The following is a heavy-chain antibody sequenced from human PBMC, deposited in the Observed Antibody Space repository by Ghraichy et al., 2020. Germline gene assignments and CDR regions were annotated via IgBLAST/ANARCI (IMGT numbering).Heavy chain of an antibody. CDR1: GGSFSGYY. D-gene: IGHD3-16*02. V-gene: IGHV4-34*01. CDR3: ARLGYDYVWGSYRQGPYYFDY. Sequence: SETLSLTCAVYGGSFSGYYWSWIRQPPGKGLEWIGEINHSGSTNYNPSLKSRVTISVDTSKNQFSLKLSSVTAADTAVYYCARLGYDYVWGSYRQGPYYFDYWGQGTLVTVSS. CDR2: INHSGST. J-gene: IGHJ4*02.